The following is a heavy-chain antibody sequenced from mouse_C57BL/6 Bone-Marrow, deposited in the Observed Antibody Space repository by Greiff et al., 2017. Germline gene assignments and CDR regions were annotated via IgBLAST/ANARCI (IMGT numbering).Heavy chain of an antibody. J-gene: IGHJ4*01. CDR1: GYTFTSYW. V-gene: IGHV1-50*01. Sequence: QVQLKQPGAELVKPGASVKLSCKASGYTFTSYWMQWVKQRPGQGLEWIGEIDPSDSYTNYNKKFKGKATLTVDTSSSTAYMQLSSLTSEDSAVYYCARKSGYYGDYAMDYWGQGTSVTVSS. CDR3: ARKSGYYGDYAMDY. D-gene: IGHD1-1*01. CDR2: IDPSDSYT.